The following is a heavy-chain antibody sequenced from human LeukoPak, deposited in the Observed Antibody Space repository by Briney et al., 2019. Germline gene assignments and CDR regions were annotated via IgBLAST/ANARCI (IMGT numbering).Heavy chain of an antibody. CDR2: IKYDGSNP. CDR1: GFTFNTYW. D-gene: IGHD1-14*01. V-gene: IGHV3-74*01. Sequence: GGSLRLSCAASGFTFNTYWMHWARQAPGEGLVWVSHIKYDGSNPTYADSVKGRFTISRDNAKNTLYLQMNSLRAEDTAVYYCVRKNRDFNAAFDIWGQGTVVTVSS. CDR3: VRKNRDFNAAFDI. J-gene: IGHJ3*02.